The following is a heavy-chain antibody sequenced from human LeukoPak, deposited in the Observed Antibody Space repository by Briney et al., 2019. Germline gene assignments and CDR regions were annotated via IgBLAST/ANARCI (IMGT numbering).Heavy chain of an antibody. CDR1: GFTVGSNT. CDR3: ARGGSYFDISGYYFY. V-gene: IGHV3-66*01. Sequence: GGSLRLSCAASGFTVGSNTMSWVRQAPGEGLEWVSIIYSGSSTSYADSVNGRFTISRDNSKNTLYLQMNSLRTEDTAVYYCARGGSYFDISGYYFYWGQGTLVTVSS. D-gene: IGHD3-22*01. CDR2: IYSGSST. J-gene: IGHJ4*02.